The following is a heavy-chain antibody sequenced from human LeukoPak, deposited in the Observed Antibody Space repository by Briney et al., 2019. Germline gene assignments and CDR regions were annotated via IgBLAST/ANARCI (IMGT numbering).Heavy chain of an antibody. CDR2: IRSKAYGGTT. Sequence: PGGSLRLSCTASGFTFGDYAMSWVRQAPGKGLEWVGFIRSKAYGGTTEYAASVKGRFTISRDDSKSIAYLQMNSLKTEDTAVYCCTRDGEDSSGGGSLYYFDYWGQGTLVTVSS. CDR1: GFTFGDYA. CDR3: TRDGEDSSGGGSLYYFDY. D-gene: IGHD6-19*01. J-gene: IGHJ4*02. V-gene: IGHV3-49*04.